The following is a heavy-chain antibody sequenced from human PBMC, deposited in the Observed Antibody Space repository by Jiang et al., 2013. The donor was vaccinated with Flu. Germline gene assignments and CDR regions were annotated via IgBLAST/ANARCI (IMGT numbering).Heavy chain of an antibody. CDR1: GFTFSDYF. CDR2: MSGSGSSV. J-gene: IGHJ4*02. V-gene: IGHV3-11*04. CDR3: AKDGCSGGSCLFFDY. D-gene: IGHD2-15*01. Sequence: QLLESGGGLVKPGGSLRLSCAASGFTFSDYFMIWIRQAPGKGLEWISYMSGSGSSVYYADSVKGRFTISRDNAKKSLFLQMNSLRAEDTAIYYCAKDGCSGGSCLFFDYWGQGTLVTVSS.